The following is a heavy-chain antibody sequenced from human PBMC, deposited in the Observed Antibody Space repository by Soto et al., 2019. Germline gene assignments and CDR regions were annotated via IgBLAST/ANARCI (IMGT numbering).Heavy chain of an antibody. CDR2: VIPIFGTA. V-gene: IGHV1-69*06. J-gene: IGHJ4*02. CDR1: GGTFSSYA. Sequence: QVQLVQSGAEVKKPGSSVKVSCKASGGTFSSYAISWVRQAPGQGLEWMGGVIPIFGTANYAQKFQGRVTITADKSTNTAYMELSSMRSQNTAVYYCARVYWNYVGGFDYWGQGTLVTVSS. CDR3: ARVYWNYVGGFDY. D-gene: IGHD1-7*01.